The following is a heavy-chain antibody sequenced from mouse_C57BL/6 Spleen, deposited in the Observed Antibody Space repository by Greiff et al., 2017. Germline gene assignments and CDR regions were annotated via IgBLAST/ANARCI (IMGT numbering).Heavy chain of an antibody. CDR2: IDPSDSET. CDR1: GYTFTSYW. V-gene: IGHV1-52*01. Sequence: VQLQQPGAELVRPGSSVKLSCQASGYTFTSYWMHWVKQRPIQGLEWIGNIDPSDSETHYNQKFKDKATLTVDKSSSTAYLQLSSLTSEDSAVYYCARELRLREYYLDYWGQGTTLTVSS. CDR3: ARELRLREYYLDY. D-gene: IGHD3-2*02. J-gene: IGHJ2*01.